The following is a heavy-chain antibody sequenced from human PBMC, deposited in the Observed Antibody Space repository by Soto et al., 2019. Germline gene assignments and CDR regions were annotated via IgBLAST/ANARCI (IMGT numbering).Heavy chain of an antibody. CDR2: ISGSGGST. J-gene: IGHJ4*02. Sequence: EVQLLESGGGLVQPGGSLRLSCAASGFTFTTYAMTWVRQAPGKGLEWVSAISGSGGSTYYADSVKGRFTISRDNSKNMLYLQMNSLRAEDTAVYYCAKNWDTTFSSSPHWGQGTLVTVSS. D-gene: IGHD6-6*01. CDR3: AKNWDTTFSSSPH. CDR1: GFTFTTYA. V-gene: IGHV3-23*01.